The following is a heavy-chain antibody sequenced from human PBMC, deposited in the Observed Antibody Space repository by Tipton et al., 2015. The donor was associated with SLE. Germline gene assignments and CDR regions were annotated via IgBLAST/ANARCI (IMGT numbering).Heavy chain of an antibody. CDR1: GFTFSSYT. Sequence: SLRLSCAASGFTFSSYTMHWVRQAPVKGLEWVALISYDGSNEYYADSVKGRFTISRDNSKNTLYLQMNSLRPEDTAVYYCARGGPYGMITAAFDIWGQGTMVIVSS. D-gene: IGHD3-16*01. CDR3: ARGGPYGMITAAFDI. V-gene: IGHV3-30*04. CDR2: ISYDGSNE. J-gene: IGHJ3*02.